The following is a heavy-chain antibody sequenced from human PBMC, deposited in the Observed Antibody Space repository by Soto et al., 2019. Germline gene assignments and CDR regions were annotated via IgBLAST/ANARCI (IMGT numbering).Heavy chain of an antibody. CDR1: VFDFKRFA. D-gene: IGHD2-8*02. V-gene: IGHV3-23*01. CDR3: AKVLWGAYWAFEY. Sequence: VGSLRLSCAFSVFDFKRFAMNWVRHAPGKGLEWVSSIRGDGFTYYTESVKGRFIISRDTSTDTLYLQMTSLRAEDSALYYCAKVLWGAYWAFEYWGQGTLVIVSS. J-gene: IGHJ4*01. CDR2: IRGDGFT.